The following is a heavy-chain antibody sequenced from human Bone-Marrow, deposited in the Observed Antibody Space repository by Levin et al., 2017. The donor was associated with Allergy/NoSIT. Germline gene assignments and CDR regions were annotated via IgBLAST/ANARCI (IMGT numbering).Heavy chain of an antibody. CDR2: IYYSGST. D-gene: IGHD3-10*01. Sequence: SQTLSLTCTVSGDSISGYYWSWIRQPPGKGLEWIGHIYYSGSTNYNPSLKSRVTLSVYTSRNQFSLKLSSVTAGDTAVYYCARDKIIMLRGDTYYYGMDVWGQGTTVTVSS. J-gene: IGHJ6*02. V-gene: IGHV4-59*01. CDR3: ARDKIIMLRGDTYYYGMDV. CDR1: GDSISGYY.